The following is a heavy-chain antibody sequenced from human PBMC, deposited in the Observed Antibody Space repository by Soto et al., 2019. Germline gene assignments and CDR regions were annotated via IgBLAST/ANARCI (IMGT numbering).Heavy chain of an antibody. D-gene: IGHD3-22*01. CDR1: GSTFSDYY. V-gene: IGHV3-11*01. CDR2: ISDSATTM. CDR3: ARDTAFISSGLFNP. Sequence: GGSLRLSCAASGSTFSDYYMSWIRQAPGKGLEWISHISDSATTMYYADSVKGRFTISRDNARKSLFLHMNSLRAEDTAVYYCARDTAFISSGLFNPWGQGTLVTVSS. J-gene: IGHJ5*02.